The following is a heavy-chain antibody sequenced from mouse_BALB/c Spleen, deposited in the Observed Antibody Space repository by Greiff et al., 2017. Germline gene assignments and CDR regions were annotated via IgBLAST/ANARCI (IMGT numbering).Heavy chain of an antibody. CDR3: AREDDDGGGWFAY. V-gene: IGHV1-14*01. Sequence: VQLQQPGSELVKPGASVKMSCKASGYTFTSYVMHWVKQKPGQGLEWIGYINPYNDGTKYNEKFKGKATLTSDKSSSTAYMELSSLTSEDSAVYYCAREDDDGGGWFAYWGQGTLVTVSA. D-gene: IGHD2-4*01. J-gene: IGHJ3*01. CDR2: INPYNDGT. CDR1: GYTFTSYV.